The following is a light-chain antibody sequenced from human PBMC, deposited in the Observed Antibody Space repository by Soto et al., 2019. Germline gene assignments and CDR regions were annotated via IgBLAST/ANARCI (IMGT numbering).Light chain of an antibody. CDR1: QNVSSY. Sequence: EVVLTQSPGTLSLSPGERATLSCRASQNVSSYVAWYQQKPGQSPRLLIYDASKRATGIPARFSGSGSGADFTLTISSLEPEDFAVYYCQQYGSSSWTFGQGTKVDIK. CDR3: QQYGSSSWT. CDR2: DAS. J-gene: IGKJ1*01. V-gene: IGKV3-20*01.